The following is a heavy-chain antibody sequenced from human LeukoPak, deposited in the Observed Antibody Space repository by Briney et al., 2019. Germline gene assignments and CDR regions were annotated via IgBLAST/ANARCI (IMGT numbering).Heavy chain of an antibody. CDR3: ARRDYGDCIDY. V-gene: IGHV4-34*01. D-gene: IGHD4-17*01. CDR1: GGSFSGYY. CDR2: INHSGST. J-gene: IGHJ4*02. Sequence: PSETLSLTCAVYGGSFSGYYWSWIRQPPGKGLEWIGEINHSGSTNYNPSLKSRVTISVDTSKNQFSLKVSSVTAADTAVYYCARRDYGDCIDYWGQGTLVTVSS.